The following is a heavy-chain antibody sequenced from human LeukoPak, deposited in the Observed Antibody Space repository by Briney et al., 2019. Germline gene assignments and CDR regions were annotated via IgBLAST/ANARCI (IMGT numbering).Heavy chain of an antibody. CDR1: GYYISSGYY. D-gene: IGHD3-10*01. Sequence: PSETLSLTCTVSGYYISSGYYWGWIRQPPGKGLEWIGSIYHSGSTYYNPSLKSRVTISVDTSKNQFSLKLSSVTAADTAVYYCARHGGYYYGKRLDYWGQGTLVTVSS. V-gene: IGHV4-38-2*02. CDR2: IYHSGST. J-gene: IGHJ4*02. CDR3: ARHGGYYYGKRLDY.